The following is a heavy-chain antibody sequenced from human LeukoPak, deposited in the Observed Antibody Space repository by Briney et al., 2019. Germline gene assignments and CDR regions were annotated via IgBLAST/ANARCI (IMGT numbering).Heavy chain of an antibody. J-gene: IGHJ4*02. Sequence: ASVKVSCKASGYTFTSYGISWVRQAPGQGLEWMGWINPNSGGTNYAQKFQGRVTMTRDTSISTAYMELSRLRSDDTAVYYCARGHGLAARPYWGQGTLVTVSS. CDR2: INPNSGGT. CDR1: GYTFTSYG. V-gene: IGHV1-2*02. CDR3: ARGHGLAARPY. D-gene: IGHD6-6*01.